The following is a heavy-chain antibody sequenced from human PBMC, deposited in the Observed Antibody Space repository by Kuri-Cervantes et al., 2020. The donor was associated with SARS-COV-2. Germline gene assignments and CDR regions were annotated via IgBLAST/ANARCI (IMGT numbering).Heavy chain of an antibody. J-gene: IGHJ4*02. CDR2: ISSSSSYI. CDR1: GFTFSSYS. Sequence: GESLKISCAASGFTFSSYSMNWVRQAPGKGLEWVSSISSSSSYIYYADSVKGRFTISRDNAKNSVYLQMDSLRAEDTALYYCTRRRDGYNQGHFDLWGQGTLVTVSS. D-gene: IGHD5-24*01. V-gene: IGHV3-21*01. CDR3: TRRRDGYNQGHFDL.